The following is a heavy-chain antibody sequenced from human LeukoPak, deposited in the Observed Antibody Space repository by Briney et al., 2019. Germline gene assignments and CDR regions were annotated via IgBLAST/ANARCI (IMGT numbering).Heavy chain of an antibody. CDR3: AKRAVGLTFDY. CDR2: TSSSGVST. J-gene: IGHJ4*02. D-gene: IGHD1-26*01. Sequence: GGSLRLSCAASGLTFSTYAMSWVRQAPGKGLEWVSMTSSSGVSTYYAGSVEGRFTISRDNSKNTLYLQMNSLRVEDTAVYYCAKRAVGLTFDYWGQGTLVTVSS. V-gene: IGHV3-23*01. CDR1: GLTFSTYA.